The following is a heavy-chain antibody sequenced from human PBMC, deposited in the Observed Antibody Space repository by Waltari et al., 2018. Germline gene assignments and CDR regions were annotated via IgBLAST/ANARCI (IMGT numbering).Heavy chain of an antibody. V-gene: IGHV1-46*01. J-gene: IGHJ4*02. D-gene: IGHD3-16*01. CDR3: TRARGGSNYFDF. Sequence: WVRQAPGQGLEWMGVINPGDGTTMYAQKFKGRVTMTRDTSTDTVFMELNSLTSDDTAVYFCTRARGGSNYFDFWGQGTLVTVSS. CDR2: INPGDGTT.